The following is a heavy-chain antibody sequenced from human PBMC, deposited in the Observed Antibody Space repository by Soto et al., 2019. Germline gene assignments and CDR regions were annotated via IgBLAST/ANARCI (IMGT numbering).Heavy chain of an antibody. D-gene: IGHD3-22*01. J-gene: IGHJ4*02. CDR1: GLTFSGSA. CDR2: SRSRANNYAT. CDR3: STLIYDTSNFYDLDY. Sequence: VQLVESGGGLVQPGGSLKLSCAASGLTFSGSAMHWVRQASGRGLEWVGRSRSRANNYATKYAASVKGRFTISRYESKNTTYLQMNSLKTEDTAVYYCSTLIYDTSNFYDLDYWGRGTLVTVSS. V-gene: IGHV3-73*02.